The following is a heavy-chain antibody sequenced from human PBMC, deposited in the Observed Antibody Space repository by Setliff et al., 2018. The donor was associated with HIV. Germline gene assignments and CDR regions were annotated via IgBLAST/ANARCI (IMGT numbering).Heavy chain of an antibody. J-gene: IGHJ1*01. V-gene: IGHV3-30*19. CDR2: IGYDGRDK. D-gene: IGHD3-10*01. Sequence: LSLSCVASGFTFSTYGMHWVRQAPGKGLEWVALIGYDGRDKYYTDSLKGRFTISRDNSKDTLDLQMNSLRPEDTAVYFCARDKFGSGSSPRVLQHWGQGTLVTVSS. CDR3: ARDKFGSGSSPRVLQH. CDR1: GFTFSTYG.